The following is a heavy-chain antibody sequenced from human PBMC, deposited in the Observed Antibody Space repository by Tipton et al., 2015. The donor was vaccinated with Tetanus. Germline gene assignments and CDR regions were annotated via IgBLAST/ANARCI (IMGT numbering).Heavy chain of an antibody. Sequence: TLSLTCTVSGDSISRSNWWSWVRQPPGKGLEWIGEIYHSGSTNYNPPLKSRVTMPVDKTKNQFSLKLSSVTAADTAVYYCARGRHFIEVALPLDYWGQGTLVTVSS. CDR3: ARGRHFIEVALPLDY. V-gene: IGHV4-4*02. J-gene: IGHJ4*02. CDR1: GDSISRSNW. CDR2: IYHSGST. D-gene: IGHD6-19*01.